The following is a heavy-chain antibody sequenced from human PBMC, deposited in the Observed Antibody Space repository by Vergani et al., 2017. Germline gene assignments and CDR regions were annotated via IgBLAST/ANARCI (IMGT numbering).Heavy chain of an antibody. CDR1: GGTFSSYT. V-gene: IGHV1-69*08. Sequence: QVQLVQSGAEVKKPGSSVKVSCKASGGTFSSYTISWVRQAPGQGLEWMGRIIPILGIANYAQKFQGRVTINADKSTSTAYMELSSLRSEDTAVYYCARELGLMIRAMRPFDYWGQGTLVTVSS. J-gene: IGHJ4*02. CDR3: ARELGLMIRAMRPFDY. CDR2: IIPILGIA. D-gene: IGHD3-10*01.